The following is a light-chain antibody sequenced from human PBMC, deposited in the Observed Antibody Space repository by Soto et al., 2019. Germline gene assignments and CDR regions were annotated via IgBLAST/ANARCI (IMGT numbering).Light chain of an antibody. CDR1: SSNIGNNY. J-gene: IGLJ2*01. Sequence: SVLTQPPSGSAAPGQKVTISCSGSSSNIGNNYVSWYQQLPGTAPKLLIYDNNKRPSGIPDRFSGSKSGTSATLGITGLQTGDEADYYCGTWDSSLRVVFGGGTKVTV. CDR2: DNN. V-gene: IGLV1-51*01. CDR3: GTWDSSLRVV.